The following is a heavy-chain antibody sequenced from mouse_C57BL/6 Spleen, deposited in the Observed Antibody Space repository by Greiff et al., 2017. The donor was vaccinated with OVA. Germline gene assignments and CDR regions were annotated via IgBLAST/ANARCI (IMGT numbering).Heavy chain of an antibody. CDR2: IDPSDSYT. J-gene: IGHJ4*01. V-gene: IGHV1-69*01. CDR1: GYTFTSYW. CDR3: ARLYSNYAMDY. Sequence: QVQLQQPGAELVMPGASVKLSCKASGYTFTSYWMHWVKQRPGQGLEWIGEIDPSDSYTNYNQKFKGKSILTVDKSSSTAYMQLSSLTSEDSAVYYCARLYSNYAMDYWGQGTSVTVSS. D-gene: IGHD2-5*01.